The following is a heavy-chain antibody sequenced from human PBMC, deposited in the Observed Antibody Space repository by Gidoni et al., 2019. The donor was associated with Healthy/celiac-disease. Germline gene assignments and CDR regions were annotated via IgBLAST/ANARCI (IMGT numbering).Heavy chain of an antibody. J-gene: IGHJ4*02. CDR1: GFTFSSYA. CDR2: ISYDGSNK. CDR3: AKPYYDFWSGYWPLDYFDY. V-gene: IGHV3-30*18. D-gene: IGHD3-3*01. Sequence: QVQPVESGGGVVQPGRSLRLSCAASGFTFSSYAIPRVRQAPGKGLEWVAVISYDGSNKYYADSVKGRFTISRDNSKNTLYLQMNSLRAEDTAVYYCAKPYYDFWSGYWPLDYFDYWGQGTLVTVSS.